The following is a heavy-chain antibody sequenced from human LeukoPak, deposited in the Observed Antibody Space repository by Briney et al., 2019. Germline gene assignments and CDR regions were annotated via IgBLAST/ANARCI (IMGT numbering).Heavy chain of an antibody. CDR3: ARERGIAAASDAFDI. D-gene: IGHD6-13*01. J-gene: IGHJ3*02. V-gene: IGHV3-30*03. CDR1: GFTFSSYG. CDR2: ISYDGSNK. Sequence: GRSLRLSCAASGFTFSSYGMHWVRQAPGKGLEWVAVISYDGSNKYYADSVKGRFTISRDNSKNTLYLQMNSLRAEDTAVYYCARERGIAAASDAFDIWGQGAMVTVSS.